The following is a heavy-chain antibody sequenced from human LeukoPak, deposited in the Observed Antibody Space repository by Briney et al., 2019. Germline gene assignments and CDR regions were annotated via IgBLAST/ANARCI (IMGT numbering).Heavy chain of an antibody. Sequence: SETLSLTCTVSGRSISSSRDYWGWIRQPPGKGLEWIGSICYSGINYYNPSLKSRVTISVDTSKNQFSLKLSSVAAADTAVYYCARHVEIAVAGPIDYWGQGTLVTVSS. CDR3: ARHVEIAVAGPIDY. D-gene: IGHD6-19*01. V-gene: IGHV4-39*01. CDR2: ICYSGIN. J-gene: IGHJ4*02. CDR1: GRSISSSRDY.